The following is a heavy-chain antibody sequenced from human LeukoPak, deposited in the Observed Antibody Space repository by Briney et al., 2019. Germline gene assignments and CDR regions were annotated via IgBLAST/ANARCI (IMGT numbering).Heavy chain of an antibody. CDR2: ISTSGSII. D-gene: IGHD6-6*01. CDR1: GFTFRSHE. Sequence: PGGSLRLSCAVSGFTFRSHEMNWVRQAPGKGLEWISYISTSGSIIYYADSVKGRFTISRDNAKNSLYLQMNSLRAEDTAVYYCARDVIAARPGDYWGQGTLVTVSS. CDR3: ARDVIAARPGDY. J-gene: IGHJ4*02. V-gene: IGHV3-48*03.